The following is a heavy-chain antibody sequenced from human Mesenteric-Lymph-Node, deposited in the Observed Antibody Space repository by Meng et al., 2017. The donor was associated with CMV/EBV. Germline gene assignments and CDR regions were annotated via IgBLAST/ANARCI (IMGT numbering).Heavy chain of an antibody. Sequence: YTFTRYGVSWVRQAPGQGLEWMGWISAHNGNTNFAQKLQGRVAMTTDTSTSTAFMEPRSLRSDDTAVYYCARDLGYCGTTSCSPLDFWGQGTLVTVSS. J-gene: IGHJ4*02. V-gene: IGHV1-18*01. CDR1: YTFTRYG. D-gene: IGHD2-2*01. CDR3: ARDLGYCGTTSCSPLDF. CDR2: ISAHNGNT.